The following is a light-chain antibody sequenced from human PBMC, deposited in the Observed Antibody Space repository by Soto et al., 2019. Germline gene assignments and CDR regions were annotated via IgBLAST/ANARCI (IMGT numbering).Light chain of an antibody. CDR1: QSVSSSQ. CDR3: QQSHSTPLT. V-gene: IGKV3-20*01. J-gene: IGKJ4*01. CDR2: GAS. Sequence: EIVLTQSPGTLSLSPGERATLSCRASQSVSSSQLAWYQQRPGQAPRLLVYGASTRATGIADRFSGSGSGTDFTLTISRLEPEDSATYYCQQSHSTPLTFGGGTKLEI.